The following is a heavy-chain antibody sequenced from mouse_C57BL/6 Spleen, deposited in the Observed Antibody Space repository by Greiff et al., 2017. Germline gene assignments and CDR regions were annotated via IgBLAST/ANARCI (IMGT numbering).Heavy chain of an antibody. D-gene: IGHD1-1*01. CDR3: VRDHYDGSSYGYFGV. CDR1: GFTFNTYA. Sequence: EAGGGLVQPKGSLKLSCAASGFTFNTYAMHWVRQAPGKGLEWVARIRSKSSNYATYYADSVKDRCTISRDDSQSMLYLQMNNLKTEDTAMYYCVRDHYDGSSYGYFGVWGTGTTVTVSS. V-gene: IGHV10-3*01. CDR2: IRSKSSNYAT. J-gene: IGHJ1*03.